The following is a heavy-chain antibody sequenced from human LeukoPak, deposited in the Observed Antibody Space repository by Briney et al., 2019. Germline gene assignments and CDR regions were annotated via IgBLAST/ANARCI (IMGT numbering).Heavy chain of an antibody. CDR1: GFTVSSNY. J-gene: IGHJ6*03. CDR3: SRYYYMDV. V-gene: IGHV3-66*02. CDR2: IYSCGSK. Sequence: GGSPRLSCAASGFTVSSNYMSWVRQAPGKGLEWVSVIYSCGSKYYADSVKGRFTISRDNSKNTQYLQMNSLTPDDTAVYYCSRYYYMDVWGKGTTVTVSS.